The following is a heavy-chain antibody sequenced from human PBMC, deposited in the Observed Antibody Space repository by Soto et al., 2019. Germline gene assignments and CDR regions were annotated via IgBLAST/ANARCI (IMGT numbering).Heavy chain of an antibody. D-gene: IGHD3-22*01. J-gene: IGHJ4*02. CDR1: GYTFTSYG. Sequence: QVQLVQSGAEVKKPGASVKVSCKASGYTFTSYGISWVRQAPGQGREWMGWISAYNVNTNYAQKLQGRVTMTTDTATSPDYMEMRSLRTEHTTVYYFARVSIKGAITMILVVTTLDYWGQGTLVTGSS. CDR2: ISAYNVNT. V-gene: IGHV1-18*04. CDR3: ARVSIKGAITMILVVTTLDY.